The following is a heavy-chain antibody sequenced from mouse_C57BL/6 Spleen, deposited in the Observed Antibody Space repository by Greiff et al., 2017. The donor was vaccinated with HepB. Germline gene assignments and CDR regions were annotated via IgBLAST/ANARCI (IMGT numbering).Heavy chain of an antibody. D-gene: IGHD1-1*01. CDR1: GFTFSSYA. CDR2: ISDGGSYT. V-gene: IGHV5-4*01. CDR3: AREDGSSFAY. J-gene: IGHJ3*01. Sequence: HLVESGGGLVKPGGSLKLSCAASGFTFSSYALSWVRQTPEKRLEWVATISDGGSYTYYPDNVKGRFTISRDNAKNNLYLQMSHLKSEDTAMYYCAREDGSSFAYWGQGTLVTVSA.